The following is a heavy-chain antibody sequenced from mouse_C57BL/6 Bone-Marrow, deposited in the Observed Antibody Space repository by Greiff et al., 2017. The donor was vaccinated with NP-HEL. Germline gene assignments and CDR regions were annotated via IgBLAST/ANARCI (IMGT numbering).Heavy chain of an antibody. CDR3: ARYGYYGSSMYYFDY. CDR2: IYPRSGNT. V-gene: IGHV1-81*01. Sequence: QVQLQQSGAELARPGASVKLSCKASGYTFTSYGISWVKQRTGQGLEWIGEIYPRSGNTYYNEKFKGKATLTADKSSSTAYMELRSLTSEDSAVYFCARYGYYGSSMYYFDYWGQGTTLTVSS. CDR1: GYTFTSYG. D-gene: IGHD1-1*01. J-gene: IGHJ2*01.